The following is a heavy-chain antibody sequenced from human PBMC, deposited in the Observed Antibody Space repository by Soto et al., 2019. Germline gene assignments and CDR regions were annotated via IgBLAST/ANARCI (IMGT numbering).Heavy chain of an antibody. V-gene: IGHV3-7*03. Sequence: EVQLVESGGGVVQPGGSLRLSCAASGFALSGYWMTWVRQAPGKGLEWVASINPDGTLKYYVDSVKGRFTISRDNADNSLFLQMISLRVEDTAVYYCARWESGDWYLGIWGQGTLVNVSS. CDR2: INPDGTLK. CDR1: GFALSGYW. D-gene: IGHD2-21*02. J-gene: IGHJ4*02. CDR3: ARWESGDWYLGI.